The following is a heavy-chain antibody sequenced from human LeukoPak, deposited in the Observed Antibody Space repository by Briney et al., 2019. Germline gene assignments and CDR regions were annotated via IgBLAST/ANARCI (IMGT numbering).Heavy chain of an antibody. CDR3: ARVTGYDWESSFDY. Sequence: PSETLSLTCTVSGYSISSGYYWGWIRQSPGKGLEWIGIIYHSGSTYYNPSLKSRVTISLDTSKNQFSLKLSSVTAADTAVYFCARVTGYDWESSFDYWGQGTLVTVSS. CDR1: GYSISSGYY. CDR2: IYHSGST. J-gene: IGHJ4*02. V-gene: IGHV4-38-2*02. D-gene: IGHD5-12*01.